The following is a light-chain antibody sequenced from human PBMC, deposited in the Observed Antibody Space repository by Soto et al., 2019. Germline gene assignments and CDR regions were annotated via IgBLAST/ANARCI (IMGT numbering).Light chain of an antibody. Sequence: QSALTQPASVSGSPGQSITISCTGTSSDVGSYNLVSWYQQHTGKAPKLMIYEVSKRPSGVSNRFSGSKSGNTASLTISGLQAEDEADYYCCSYAGSSTLEVFGGGTKLTVL. CDR3: CSYAGSSTLEV. CDR1: SSDVGSYNL. J-gene: IGLJ2*01. V-gene: IGLV2-23*02. CDR2: EVS.